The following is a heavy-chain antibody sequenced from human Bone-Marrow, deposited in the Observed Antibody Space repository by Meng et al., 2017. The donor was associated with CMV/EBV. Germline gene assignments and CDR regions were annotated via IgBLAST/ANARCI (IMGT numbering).Heavy chain of an antibody. CDR3: ARDRGAASGI. CDR1: GFTFSSYS. V-gene: IGHV3-48*04. Sequence: GESLKISCAASGFTFSSYSMNWVRQAPGKGLEWVSYISSSSSTIYYADSVKGRFTISRDNAKNSLYLQMNSLRAEDTAVYYCARDRGAASGIWGQGTLVTVSS. CDR2: ISSSSSTI. D-gene: IGHD3-10*01. J-gene: IGHJ4*02.